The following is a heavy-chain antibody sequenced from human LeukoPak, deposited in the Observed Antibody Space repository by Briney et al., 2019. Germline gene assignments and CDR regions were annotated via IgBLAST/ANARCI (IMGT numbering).Heavy chain of an antibody. Sequence: PSETLSLTCTVSGGSISSYYWSWIRQPPGEGLEWIGYTSYSGSTNYNPSLKSRVTISVDTSKNQFSLKLSSVTAADTAVYYCARYVWGSYPTFEDYWGQGTLVTVSS. J-gene: IGHJ4*02. V-gene: IGHV4-59*01. CDR3: ARYVWGSYPTFEDY. CDR2: TSYSGST. CDR1: GGSISSYY. D-gene: IGHD3-16*02.